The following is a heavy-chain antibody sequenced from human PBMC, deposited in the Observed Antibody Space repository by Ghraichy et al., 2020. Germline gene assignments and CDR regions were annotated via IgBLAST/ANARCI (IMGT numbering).Heavy chain of an antibody. D-gene: IGHD1-26*01. CDR2: INHSGST. CDR3: ARRGVGTTPDY. CDR1: GGSFSGYY. Sequence: SETLSLTCAVYGGSFSGYYWSWIRQPPGKGLEWIGEINHSGSTNYNPSLKSRVTISVDTSKNQFSLKLSSVTAADTAVYYCARRGVGTTPDYWGQGTLVTVSS. J-gene: IGHJ4*02. V-gene: IGHV4-34*01.